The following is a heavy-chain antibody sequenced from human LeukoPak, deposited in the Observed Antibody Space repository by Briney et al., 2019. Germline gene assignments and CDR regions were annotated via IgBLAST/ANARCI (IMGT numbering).Heavy chain of an antibody. D-gene: IGHD6-19*01. J-gene: IGHJ4*02. CDR2: SIPILGIA. V-gene: IGHV1-69*04. CDR3: ASGDIAVAGTGTLWDY. Sequence: ASVKVSCKASGGTFSSYAISWVRQAPGQGLEWMGRSIPILGIANYAQKFQGRVKITADKSTSTAYMELSSLRSEDTAVYYCASGDIAVAGTGTLWDYWGQGTLVTVSS. CDR1: GGTFSSYA.